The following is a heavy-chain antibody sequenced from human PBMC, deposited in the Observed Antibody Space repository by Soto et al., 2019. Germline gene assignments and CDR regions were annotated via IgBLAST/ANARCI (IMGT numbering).Heavy chain of an antibody. CDR3: ARRNRPYSGSYPWWFDP. Sequence: QAQLVQSGAEVKKPGASVKVSCKASGYTFTSYGISWVRQAPGQGLEWMGWISAYNGNTNYAQKLQGRVTMTTDTSTSTAYMELRSLRSDDTAVYYCARRNRPYSGSYPWWFDPWGQGTLVTVSS. CDR2: ISAYNGNT. D-gene: IGHD1-26*01. CDR1: GYTFTSYG. V-gene: IGHV1-18*01. J-gene: IGHJ5*02.